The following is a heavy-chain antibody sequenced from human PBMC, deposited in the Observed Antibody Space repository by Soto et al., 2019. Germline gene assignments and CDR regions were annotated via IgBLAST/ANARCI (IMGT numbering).Heavy chain of an antibody. CDR2: INPNSGGT. Sequence: QVQLVQSGAEVKKPGASVKVSCKASGYTFTGYYMHWVRQAPGQGLEWMGWINPNSGGTNYAQKFQGWVTMTRDPAIITASMEVGRLRSGDTAVYYCGREAGFRWGELLLAPQVRDYYYGMDVWGQGTTVTVSS. CDR1: GYTFTGYY. CDR3: GREAGFRWGELLLAPQVRDYYYGMDV. D-gene: IGHD1-26*01. J-gene: IGHJ6*02. V-gene: IGHV1-2*04.